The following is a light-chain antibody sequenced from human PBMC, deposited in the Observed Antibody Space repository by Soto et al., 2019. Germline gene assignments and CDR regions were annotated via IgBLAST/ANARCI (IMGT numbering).Light chain of an antibody. CDR2: GVT. Sequence: QSALTQPASVSGSPGQSITISCSGSRGDIGSYNNVAWYQQHPGKAPRVMIFGVTKRPSGISDRFFGSKSGSTASLTISGLQAEDEADYFCFSYAGSSIWVFGGGTKLTVL. J-gene: IGLJ3*02. CDR1: RGDIGSYNN. V-gene: IGLV2-23*02. CDR3: FSYAGSSIWV.